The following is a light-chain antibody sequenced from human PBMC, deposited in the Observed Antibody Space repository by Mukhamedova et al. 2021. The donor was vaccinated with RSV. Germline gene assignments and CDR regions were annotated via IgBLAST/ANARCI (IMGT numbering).Light chain of an antibody. Sequence: DWNLQKPGQSPQLLIYLGSDRASGVPDRFSGSGSGTDFTLKISRVEAEDVGVYYCMQALQTPPTFGQGTKVEIK. J-gene: IGKJ1*01. CDR3: MQALQTPPT. V-gene: IGKV2-28*01. CDR2: LGS.